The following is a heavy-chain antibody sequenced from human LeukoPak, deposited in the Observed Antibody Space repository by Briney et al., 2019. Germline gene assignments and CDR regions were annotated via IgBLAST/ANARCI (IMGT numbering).Heavy chain of an antibody. V-gene: IGHV3-7*01. D-gene: IGHD5-18*01. CDR3: ARPRGYSYGEQFDY. J-gene: IGHJ4*02. Sequence: PGGSLRLSCAASGFTFSSYWMSLVRQAPGKGLEWVANLKQDGSEKYYVDSVKGRFTISRDNAKNSLYLQMNSLRAEDTAVYYCARPRGYSYGEQFDYWGQGTLVTVSS. CDR2: LKQDGSEK. CDR1: GFTFSSYW.